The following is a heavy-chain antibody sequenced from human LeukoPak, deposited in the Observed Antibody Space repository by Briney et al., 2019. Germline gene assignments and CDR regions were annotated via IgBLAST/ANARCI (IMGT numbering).Heavy chain of an antibody. CDR2: IDWDDDK. CDR3: ARIIGSGSYYKGDDAFDI. CDR1: GFSLSTSGMC. V-gene: IGHV2-70*11. D-gene: IGHD3-10*01. J-gene: IGHJ3*02. Sequence: SGPTLVKPTQTLTLTCTFSGFSLSTSGMCVSWIRQPPGKALEWLARIDWDDDKYYSTSLKTRLTISKDTSKNQVVLTMTNMDPVDTATYYCARIIGSGSYYKGDDAFDIWGQGTMVTVSS.